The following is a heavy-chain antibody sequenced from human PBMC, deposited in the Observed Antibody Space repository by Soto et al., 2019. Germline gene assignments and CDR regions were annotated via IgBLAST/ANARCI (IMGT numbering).Heavy chain of an antibody. D-gene: IGHD6-19*01. CDR1: GGSISSGGYY. Sequence: QVQLQESGPGLVKPSQTLSLTCTVSGGSISSGGYYWSWIRQHPGKGLEWIGYIYYSGSTYYNPSPKSRVTRSVDPSKSQFSLKLSSVTAADTAVYYCARDFTDSSGPTLGMGVWGQGTTVTVSS. V-gene: IGHV4-31*03. J-gene: IGHJ6*02. CDR2: IYYSGST. CDR3: ARDFTDSSGPTLGMGV.